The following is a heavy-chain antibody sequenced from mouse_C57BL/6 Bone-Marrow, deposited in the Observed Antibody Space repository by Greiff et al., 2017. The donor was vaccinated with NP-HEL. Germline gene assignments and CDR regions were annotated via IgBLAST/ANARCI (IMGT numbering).Heavy chain of an antibody. CDR2: IDPENGDT. D-gene: IGHD2-2*01. Sequence: VQLQQSGAELVRPGASVKLSCTASGFNIKDDYMHWVKQRPEQGLEWIGWIDPENGDTEYAPKFQGKATITADTSSNTAYLQLRSLTSEDTAVYYCTNWLEYYFDYWGQGTTLTVSS. CDR1: GFNIKDDY. J-gene: IGHJ2*01. CDR3: TNWLEYYFDY. V-gene: IGHV14-4*01.